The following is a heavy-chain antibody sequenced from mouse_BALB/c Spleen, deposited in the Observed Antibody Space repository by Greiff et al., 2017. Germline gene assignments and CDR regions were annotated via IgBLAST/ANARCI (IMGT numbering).Heavy chain of an antibody. CDR1: GFSLSRYS. J-gene: IGHJ3*01. Sequence: VKLVESGPGLVAPSQSLSITCTVSGFSLSRYSVHWVRQPPGKGLEWLGMIWGGGSTDYNSALKSRLSISKDNSKSQVFLKMNSLQTDDTAMYYCASLYYGPSWFAYWGQGTLVTVSA. CDR2: IWGGGST. D-gene: IGHD1-2*01. V-gene: IGHV2-6-4*01. CDR3: ASLYYGPSWFAY.